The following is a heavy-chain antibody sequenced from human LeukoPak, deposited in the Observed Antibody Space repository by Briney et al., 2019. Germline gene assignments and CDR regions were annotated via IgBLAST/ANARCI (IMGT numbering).Heavy chain of an antibody. CDR3: ARDKSGSYAFDY. V-gene: IGHV3-66*01. CDR2: IYSGGST. Sequence: PGGSLRLSCAASGFTVSSNYMSWVRLAPGKGLEWVSVIYSGGSTYYADSVKGRFTISRDNSKNTLYLQMNSLRAEDTAVYYCARDKSGSYAFDYWGQGTLVTVSS. J-gene: IGHJ4*02. CDR1: GFTVSSNY. D-gene: IGHD1-26*01.